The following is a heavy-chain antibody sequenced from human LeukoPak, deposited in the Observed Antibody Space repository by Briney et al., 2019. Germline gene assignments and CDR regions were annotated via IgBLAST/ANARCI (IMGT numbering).Heavy chain of an antibody. V-gene: IGHV1-18*01. CDR3: ASSSSWANYYYYMDV. CDR2: ISAYNGNT. J-gene: IGHJ6*03. D-gene: IGHD6-13*01. CDR1: GYTFTSYG. Sequence: ASVKVSCKASGYTFTSYGISWVRQAPGQGLEWMGWISAYNGNTNYAQKLQGRVTMTTDTSTSTAYMELRSLRSDDTAVYYCASSSSWANYYYYMDVWGKGTTVTVSS.